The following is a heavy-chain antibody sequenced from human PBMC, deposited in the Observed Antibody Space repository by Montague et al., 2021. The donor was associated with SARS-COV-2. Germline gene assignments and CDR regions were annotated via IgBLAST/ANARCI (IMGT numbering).Heavy chain of an antibody. Sequence: CAISGDSVSRNSAAWDWSRQSPSRGREWLGRTYYRSKWYNDYAVSVKSRITINPDTSKNQISLQLNSVTPEDTAVYYCARTSASSDYWGQGTLVTVSS. D-gene: IGHD1-26*01. CDR2: TYYRSKWYN. CDR1: GDSVSRNSAA. J-gene: IGHJ4*02. CDR3: ARTSASSDY. V-gene: IGHV6-1*01.